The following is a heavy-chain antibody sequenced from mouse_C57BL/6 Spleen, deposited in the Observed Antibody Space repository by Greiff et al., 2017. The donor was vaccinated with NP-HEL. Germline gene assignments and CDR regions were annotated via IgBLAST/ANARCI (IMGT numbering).Heavy chain of an antibody. V-gene: IGHV5-17*01. D-gene: IGHD1-1*01. J-gene: IGHJ4*01. CDR3: ARPYYCGSSYYAMDY. Sequence: EVKLVESGGGLVKPGGSLKLSCAASGFTFSDYGMHWVRQAPEKGLEWVAYISSGSSTIYYADTVKGRFTISRDNAKNTLFLQMTSLRSEDTAMYYCARPYYCGSSYYAMDYWGQGTSVTVSA. CDR2: ISSGSSTI. CDR1: GFTFSDYG.